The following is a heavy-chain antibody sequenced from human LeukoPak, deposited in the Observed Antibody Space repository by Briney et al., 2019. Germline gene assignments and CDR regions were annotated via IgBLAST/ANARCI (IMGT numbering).Heavy chain of an antibody. D-gene: IGHD3-10*01. CDR2: INPSGGST. J-gene: IGHJ4*02. Sequence: ASVKVSCKASGYTFTGYYMHWVRQAPGQGFEWMGIINPSGGSTSYAQKFQGRVTMTRDTSTNTVYMELSSLRSEDTAVYYRARDREWLNNYYGSGSYDSPYYWGQGTLVTVSS. CDR3: ARDREWLNNYYGSGSYDSPYY. V-gene: IGHV1-46*01. CDR1: GYTFTGYY.